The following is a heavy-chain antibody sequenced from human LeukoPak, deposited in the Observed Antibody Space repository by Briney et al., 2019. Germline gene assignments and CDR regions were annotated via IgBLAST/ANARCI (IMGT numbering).Heavy chain of an antibody. V-gene: IGHV4-31*03. CDR3: ARDSGPGAFDI. CDR1: GGSISSGGYY. CDR2: IYYSGTT. J-gene: IGHJ3*02. D-gene: IGHD3-10*01. Sequence: PSQTLSLTCTVSGGSISSGGYYWSWIRQHRGRGLEWIWYIYYSGTTYYNPSLKSRVTISVDTSKNQFSLKLSSVTAADTAVYYCARDSGPGAFDIWGQGTMVTVSS.